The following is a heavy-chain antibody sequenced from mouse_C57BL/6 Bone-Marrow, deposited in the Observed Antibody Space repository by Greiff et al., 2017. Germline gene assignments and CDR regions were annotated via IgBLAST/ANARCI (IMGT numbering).Heavy chain of an antibody. D-gene: IGHD2-4*01. CDR2: INPDSSTI. V-gene: IGHV4-1*01. J-gene: IGHJ2*01. CDR3: ARWDYDYAFYFDY. CDR1: GFDFSRYW. Sequence: EVQLQQSGGGLVQPGGSLKLSCAASGFDFSRYWMSWVRRAPGKGLEWIGEINPDSSTINYAPSLKDKFIISRDNTKNTLYLQMSKVRSEDTALYYCARWDYDYAFYFDYWGQGTTLTVSS.